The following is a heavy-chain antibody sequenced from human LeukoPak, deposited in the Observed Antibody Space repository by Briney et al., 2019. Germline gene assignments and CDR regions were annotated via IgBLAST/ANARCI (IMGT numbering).Heavy chain of an antibody. CDR3: ARDTGLGDHFDY. D-gene: IGHD2-21*02. CDR2: INPSGGST. J-gene: IGHJ4*02. CDR1: GYTFTSYY. V-gene: IGHV1-46*01. Sequence: ASVKVSCKASGYTFTSYYMHWVRQAPGQGLEWKGIINPSGGSTSYAQKFQGRVTMTRDTSTSTVYMELSSLRSEDTAVYYCARDTGLGDHFDYWGQGTLVTVSS.